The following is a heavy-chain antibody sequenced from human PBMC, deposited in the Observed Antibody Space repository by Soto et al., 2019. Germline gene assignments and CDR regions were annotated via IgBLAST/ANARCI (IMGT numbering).Heavy chain of an antibody. D-gene: IGHD6-6*01. CDR1: GFTFSSYS. V-gene: IGHV3-21*01. Sequence: VQLVESGGGLVKPGGSLRLSCAASGFTFSSYSMNWVRQAPGKGLEWVSSISSSSSYIYYADSVKGRFTISRDNAKNSLYLQMNSLRAEDTAVYYCARLPPAPLDSSSSDYYGMDVWGQGTTVTVSS. CDR2: ISSSSSYI. J-gene: IGHJ6*02. CDR3: ARLPPAPLDSSSSDYYGMDV.